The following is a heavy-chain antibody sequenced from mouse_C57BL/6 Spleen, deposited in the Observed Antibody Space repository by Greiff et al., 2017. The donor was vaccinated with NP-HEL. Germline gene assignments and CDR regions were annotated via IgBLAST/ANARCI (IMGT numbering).Heavy chain of an antibody. Sequence: EVHLVESEGGLVQPGSSMKLSCTASGFTFSDYYMAWVRQVPEKGLEWVANINYDGSSTYYLDSLKSRFIISRDNAKNILYLQMSSLKSEDTATYYCAREDSSGYDYFDYWGQGTTLTVSS. CDR2: INYDGSST. V-gene: IGHV5-16*01. CDR3: AREDSSGYDYFDY. CDR1: GFTFSDYY. D-gene: IGHD3-2*02. J-gene: IGHJ2*01.